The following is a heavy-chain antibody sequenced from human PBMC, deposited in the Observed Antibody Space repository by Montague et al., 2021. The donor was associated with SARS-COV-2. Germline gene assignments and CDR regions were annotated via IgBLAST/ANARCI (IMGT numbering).Heavy chain of an antibody. CDR1: GFTFSSYA. D-gene: IGHD1-26*01. J-gene: IGHJ4*02. V-gene: IGHV3-30*04. CDR3: AREGIVGATGFDY. CDR2: ISYDGSNK. Sequence: SLRLSCAASGFTFSSYAMHWVRQAPGKGLEWVAGISYDGSNKYYADSVKGRFTISRDNSKNTLYLQMNSLRAEDTAVYYCAREGIVGATGFDYWGQGTLVTVSS.